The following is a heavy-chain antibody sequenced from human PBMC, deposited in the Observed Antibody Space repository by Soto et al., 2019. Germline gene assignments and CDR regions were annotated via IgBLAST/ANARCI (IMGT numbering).Heavy chain of an antibody. J-gene: IGHJ6*02. V-gene: IGHV5-10-1*01. CDR3: ARSKYRGNYYYYYGMDV. Sequence: PGESLKISCKGSGYSFTSYWISWVRQMPGKGLEWMGRIDPSDSYTNYSPSFQGHVTISADKSISTAYLQWSSLKASDTAMYYCARSKYRGNYYYYYGMDVRGQGTTVTVSS. CDR1: GYSFTSYW. D-gene: IGHD3-16*02. CDR2: IDPSDSYT.